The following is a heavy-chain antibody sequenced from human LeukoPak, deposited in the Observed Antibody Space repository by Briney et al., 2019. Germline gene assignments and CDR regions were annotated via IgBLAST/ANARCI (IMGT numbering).Heavy chain of an antibody. V-gene: IGHV4-61*08. D-gene: IGHD3-10*01. CDR1: GASVSSGGYY. CDR3: ARRGGSGRSFDY. CDR2: FYYSGST. Sequence: SETLSLTCTVSGASVSSGGYYWSWLRQPPGKGLEWIGYFYYSGSTNYNPSLKSRVTISVDTSKNQFSLKVSSVTAADTAVYYCARRGGSGRSFDYWGQGTLVTVSS. J-gene: IGHJ4*02.